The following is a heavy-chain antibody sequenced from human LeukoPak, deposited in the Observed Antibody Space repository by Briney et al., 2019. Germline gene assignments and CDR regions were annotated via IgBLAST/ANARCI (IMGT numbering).Heavy chain of an antibody. CDR1: GGSFCGYY. CDR3: ARTGALSGYNSGFDY. D-gene: IGHD5-12*01. V-gene: IGHV4-34*01. CDR2: INHSGST. J-gene: IGHJ4*02. Sequence: PSETLSLTCAVYGGSFCGYYWSWIRQPPGKGLEWIGEINHSGSTNYNPSLKSRVTISVDTSKNQFSLKLSSVTAADTAVYYCARTGALSGYNSGFDYWGQGTLVTVSS.